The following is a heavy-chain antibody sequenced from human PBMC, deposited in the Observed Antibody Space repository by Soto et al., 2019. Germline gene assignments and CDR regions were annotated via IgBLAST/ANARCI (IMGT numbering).Heavy chain of an antibody. D-gene: IGHD3-22*01. Sequence: SVKVSCKASGGTFSSYAISWVRQAPGQGLEWMGGIIPIFGTANYAQKFQGRVTITADESTSTAYMELSSLRSEDTAVYYCAREIRRGYYDSSGSHYFDYWGQGTLVTVSS. V-gene: IGHV1-69*13. J-gene: IGHJ4*02. CDR1: GGTFSSYA. CDR3: AREIRRGYYDSSGSHYFDY. CDR2: IIPIFGTA.